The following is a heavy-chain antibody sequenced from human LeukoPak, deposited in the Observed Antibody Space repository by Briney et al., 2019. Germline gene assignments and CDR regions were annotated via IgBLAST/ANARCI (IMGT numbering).Heavy chain of an antibody. J-gene: IGHJ4*02. D-gene: IGHD2-15*01. CDR2: IWYDGSNK. V-gene: IGHV3-33*01. Sequence: GRSLRLSCAASGFTFSSYGMHWVRQAPGKGLEWVAVIWYDGSNKYYADSVKGRFTISRDNSKNTLYLQMNSLRAEDTAVYYCARDTGGYCSGGSCYEANYWGQGTLVTVSS. CDR3: ARDTGGYCSGGSCYEANY. CDR1: GFTFSSYG.